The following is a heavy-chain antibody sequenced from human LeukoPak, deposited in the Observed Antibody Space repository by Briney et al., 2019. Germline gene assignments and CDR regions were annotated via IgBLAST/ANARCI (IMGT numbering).Heavy chain of an antibody. CDR2: ISSSGSTI. J-gene: IGHJ4*02. V-gene: IGHV3-11*01. Sequence: AGGSLRLSFAASGFPFRDFYMSWTRQAPGKGLEWVSYISSSGSTIYYADSVKGRFTISRDNAKNSLYLQMISLSAEDTAVYYCARAPNYGGNPDYFDYWGQGTLVTVSS. D-gene: IGHD4-23*01. CDR1: GFPFRDFY. CDR3: ARAPNYGGNPDYFDY.